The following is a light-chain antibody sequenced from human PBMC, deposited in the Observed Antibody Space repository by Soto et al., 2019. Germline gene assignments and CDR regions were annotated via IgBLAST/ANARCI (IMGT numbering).Light chain of an antibody. CDR2: AVS. CDR3: QKYNSAPRT. J-gene: IGKJ1*01. V-gene: IGKV1-27*01. Sequence: DIQMTQSPSSLSASVGDRVTITCRASQGIGNYLAWYQQKPGKVPKLLTYAVSTLQSGVPSRFSGSGSGTDFTLTISSLQPEDFATYYCQKYNSAPRTFGQGTKVEIK. CDR1: QGIGNY.